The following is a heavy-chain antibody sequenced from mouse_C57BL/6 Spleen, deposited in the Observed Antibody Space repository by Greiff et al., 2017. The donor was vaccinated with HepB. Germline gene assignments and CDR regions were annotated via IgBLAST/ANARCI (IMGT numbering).Heavy chain of an antibody. J-gene: IGHJ4*01. Sequence: VQRVESGAELAKPGASVKLSCKASGYTFTSYWMHWVKQRPGQGLEWIGYINPSSGYTKYNQKFKDKATLTADKSSSTAYMQLSSLTYEDSAVYYCAGYYGNYVAMGSYWGQGTSVTVSS. V-gene: IGHV1-7*01. CDR1: GYTFTSYW. CDR2: INPSSGYT. D-gene: IGHD2-1*01. CDR3: AGYYGNYVAMGSY.